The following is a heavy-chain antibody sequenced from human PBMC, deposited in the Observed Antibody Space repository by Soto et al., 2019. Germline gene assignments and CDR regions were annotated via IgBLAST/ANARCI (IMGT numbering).Heavy chain of an antibody. Sequence: QVQLVQSGAEVKKPGASVKVSCKASGYTFTSYDINWVRQATGQGLEWMGWMNPNSGNTGYAQKFQGRVTMTRNTSISTAYMELSSLRSEDTAVYYCARGLKMSRPPLGSKQPPDYWGQGTLVTVSS. CDR3: ARGLKMSRPPLGSKQPPDY. D-gene: IGHD5-18*01. J-gene: IGHJ4*02. V-gene: IGHV1-8*01. CDR1: GYTFTSYD. CDR2: MNPNSGNT.